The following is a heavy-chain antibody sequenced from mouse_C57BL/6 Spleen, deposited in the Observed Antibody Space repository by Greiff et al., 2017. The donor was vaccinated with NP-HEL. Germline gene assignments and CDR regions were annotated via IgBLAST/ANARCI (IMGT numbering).Heavy chain of an antibody. J-gene: IGHJ3*01. V-gene: IGHV5-4*03. Sequence: EVKLVESGGGLVKPGGSLKLSCAASGFTFSSYAMSWVRQTPEKRLEWVATISDGGSYTYYPDNVKGRFTISRDNAKNNLYLQMSHLKSEDTAMYYCARVGAYYDYDGFAYWGQGTLVTVSA. D-gene: IGHD2-4*01. CDR1: GFTFSSYA. CDR3: ARVGAYYDYDGFAY. CDR2: ISDGGSYT.